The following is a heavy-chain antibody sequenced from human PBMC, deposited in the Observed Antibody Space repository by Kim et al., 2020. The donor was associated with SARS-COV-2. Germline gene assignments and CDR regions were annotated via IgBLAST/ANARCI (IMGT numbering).Heavy chain of an antibody. CDR2: IYYSGST. CDR1: GGSISSGGYY. D-gene: IGHD3-10*01. CDR3: ARDVGVVRGVIITGWFDP. V-gene: IGHV4-31*03. Sequence: SETLSLTCTVSGGSISSGGYYWSWIRQHPGKGLEWIGYIYYSGSTYYNPSLKSRVTISVDTSKNQFSLKLSSVTAADTAVYYCARDVGVVRGVIITGWFDPWGQGTLVTVSS. J-gene: IGHJ5*02.